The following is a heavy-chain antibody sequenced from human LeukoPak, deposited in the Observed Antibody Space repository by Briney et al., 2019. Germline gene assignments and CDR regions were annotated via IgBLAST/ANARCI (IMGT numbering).Heavy chain of an antibody. D-gene: IGHD1-14*01. CDR2: IAYDGSRA. CDR1: GFTFGAYG. CDR3: TRYNNDHFDY. Sequence: GRSLRLSCAGSGFTFGAYGMHWFRQTPGKGLEWVAVIAYDGSRAFYADSVKGRFTISRDNSKTTMSVQMDDLRAEDTAVYYCTRYNNDHFDYWGQGTLVTVSS. J-gene: IGHJ4*02. V-gene: IGHV3-33*01.